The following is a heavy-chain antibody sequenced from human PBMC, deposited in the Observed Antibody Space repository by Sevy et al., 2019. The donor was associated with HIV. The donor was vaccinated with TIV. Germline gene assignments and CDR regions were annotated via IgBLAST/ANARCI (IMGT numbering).Heavy chain of an antibody. CDR3: AKRGGQYDLGMDV. Sequence: GGSLRLSCAASRFTFSSYEMNWVRQAPGKGLEWVSYVSSSADTIYYADSVRGRFTISRDNAKKSLYLQMNSLRAEDTAVYYCAKRGGQYDLGMDVWGQGTTVTVSS. J-gene: IGHJ6*02. CDR1: RFTFSSYE. D-gene: IGHD3-3*01. CDR2: VSSSADTI. V-gene: IGHV3-48*03.